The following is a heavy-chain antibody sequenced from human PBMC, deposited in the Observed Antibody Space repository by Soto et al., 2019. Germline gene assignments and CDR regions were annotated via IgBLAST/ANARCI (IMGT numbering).Heavy chain of an antibody. D-gene: IGHD3-3*01. CDR3: ARDPGGGSEGLMIFGVVITPHYYYYGMDV. J-gene: IGHJ6*02. CDR1: GYTFTGYY. Sequence: ASVKVSCKASGYTFTGYYMHWVRQAPGQGLEWMGWINPNSGRTNYAQKFQGRVTITADTSISTAYMELSSLRSDDTAVYYCARDPGGGSEGLMIFGVVITPHYYYYGMDVWGQGTTVTVSS. V-gene: IGHV1-2*02. CDR2: INPNSGRT.